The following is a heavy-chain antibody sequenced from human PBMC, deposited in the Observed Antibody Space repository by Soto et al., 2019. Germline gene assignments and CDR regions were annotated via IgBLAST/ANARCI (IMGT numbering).Heavy chain of an antibody. Sequence: QVQLQESGPGLVKPSETLSLTCTGSGGSISSYYWSWIRQPPGKGLEWSGYIYYSGSTNYNPSLKSGITTAVDTSKNPFSLQLSFVTAADTAVYYCAIGGYSSDSSWYFELWGRGTLVSVSS. CDR3: AIGGYSSDSSWYFEL. CDR2: IYYSGST. D-gene: IGHD3-22*01. J-gene: IGHJ2*01. V-gene: IGHV4-59*01. CDR1: GGSISSYY.